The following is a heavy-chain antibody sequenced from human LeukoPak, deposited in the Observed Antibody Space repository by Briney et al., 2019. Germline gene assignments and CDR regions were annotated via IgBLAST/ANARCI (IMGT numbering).Heavy chain of an antibody. Sequence: PGGSLRLSCAASGFSFSGHWMNWVRQPPGKGLEWVANIKADGSEKYYVDSVKGRFTISRDDAKRTVDLRMDNLRAEDTAIYYCAYRNNFEYWGQGALVTVSS. V-gene: IGHV3-7*05. CDR1: GFSFSGHW. CDR3: AYRNNFEY. CDR2: IKADGSEK. J-gene: IGHJ4*02. D-gene: IGHD1-26*01.